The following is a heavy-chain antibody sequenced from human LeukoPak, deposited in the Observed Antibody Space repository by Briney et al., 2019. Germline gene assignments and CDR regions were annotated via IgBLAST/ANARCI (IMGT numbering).Heavy chain of an antibody. D-gene: IGHD4-11*01. CDR1: GYTFTSYG. CDR3: ANSYSNSGGRFDP. CDR2: MNPNSGNT. Sequence: ASVKVSCKASGYTFTSYGISWVRQATGQGLEWMGWMNPNSGNTGYAQKFQGRVTMTRNTPISTAYMELSSLRSEDTAVYYCANSYSNSGGRFDPWGQGTLVTVSS. J-gene: IGHJ5*02. V-gene: IGHV1-8*02.